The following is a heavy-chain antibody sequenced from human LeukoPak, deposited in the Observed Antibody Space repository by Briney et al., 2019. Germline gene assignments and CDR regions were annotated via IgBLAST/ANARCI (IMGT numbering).Heavy chain of an antibody. CDR2: IYSGGST. Sequence: GGSLSLSCAASGFTVSSNYMSWVRQAPGKGLEWVSVIYSGGSTYYADSVKGRFTISRHNSKNTLYLQMNSLRAEDTAVYYCASSSGIDAFDIWGQGTMVTVSS. D-gene: IGHD1-14*01. J-gene: IGHJ3*02. CDR1: GFTVSSNY. V-gene: IGHV3-53*04. CDR3: ASSSGIDAFDI.